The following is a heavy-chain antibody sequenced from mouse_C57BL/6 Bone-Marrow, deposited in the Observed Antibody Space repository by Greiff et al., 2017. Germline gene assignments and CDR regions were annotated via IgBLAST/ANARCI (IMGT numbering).Heavy chain of an antibody. CDR2: ISSGGSYT. Sequence: EVNVVESGGDLVKPGGSLKLSCAASGFTFSSYGMSWVRQTPDKRLEWVATISSGGSYTYYPDSVKGRFTISRDNAKNTLYLQMSSLKSEDTAMYYCARHYGSSPYYYAMDYWGQGTSVTVSS. J-gene: IGHJ4*01. V-gene: IGHV5-6*01. CDR3: ARHYGSSPYYYAMDY. CDR1: GFTFSSYG. D-gene: IGHD1-1*01.